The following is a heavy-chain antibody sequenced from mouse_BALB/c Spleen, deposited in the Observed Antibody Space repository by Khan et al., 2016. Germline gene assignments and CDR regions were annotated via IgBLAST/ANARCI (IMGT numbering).Heavy chain of an antibody. CDR2: ISSGGSYT. D-gene: IGHD1-1*01. CDR3: AREVYYGSSYKYAMDY. J-gene: IGHJ4*01. V-gene: IGHV5-6*01. CDR1: GFTFSNYG. Sequence: EVELVESGGDLVKPGGSLKLSCAASGFTFSNYGMFWVRQTPDKRLEWVVTISSGGSYTYYPDSVKGRFTISRDNAKNTLYLQMRSLKAEDTAMFYCAREVYYGSSYKYAMDYWGQGTSVTVSS.